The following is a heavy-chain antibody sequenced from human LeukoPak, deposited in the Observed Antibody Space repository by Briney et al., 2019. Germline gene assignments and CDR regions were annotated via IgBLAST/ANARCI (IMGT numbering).Heavy chain of an antibody. CDR1: GFTVSSTY. CDR2: IYSGGTT. Sequence: RRSLRLSCAASGFTVSSTYMSWVRQAPGKGLEWVSVIYSGGTTYYADSVKGRFTISRDNSKNTLYLQMNSLRTEDTAVYYCARDLYDYGSYWGQGTLVTVSS. CDR3: ARDLYDYGSY. V-gene: IGHV3-66*01. D-gene: IGHD4/OR15-4a*01. J-gene: IGHJ4*02.